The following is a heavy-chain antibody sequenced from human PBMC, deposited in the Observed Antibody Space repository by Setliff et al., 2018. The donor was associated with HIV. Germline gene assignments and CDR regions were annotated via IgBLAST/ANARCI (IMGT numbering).Heavy chain of an antibody. J-gene: IGHJ4*02. Sequence: PGGSLRLSCAASGFTFSHFAMHWVRQAPGKGLEWVALIGYDGRDKYYTDSLKGRFTISRDNSNNTLYLQMNSLTTEDTAVYFCAKERRGWYPDSWGQGTLVTVS. CDR2: IGYDGRDK. D-gene: IGHD6-19*01. V-gene: IGHV3-30*02. CDR3: AKERRGWYPDS. CDR1: GFTFSHFA.